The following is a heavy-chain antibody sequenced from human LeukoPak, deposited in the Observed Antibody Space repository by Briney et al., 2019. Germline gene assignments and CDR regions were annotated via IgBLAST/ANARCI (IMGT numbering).Heavy chain of an antibody. V-gene: IGHV4-34*01. CDR2: INYSGST. Sequence: SETLSLTCAIYSESFSGYFWSWIRQPPGKGLEWIGEINYSGSTNYNPSLKSRVTISVDTSKNQFSLKLSSVTAADTAVYYCARDGCGGSCFHYYYYYMDVWGKGTTVTISS. D-gene: IGHD2-15*01. CDR3: ARDGCGGSCFHYYYYYMDV. J-gene: IGHJ6*03. CDR1: SESFSGYF.